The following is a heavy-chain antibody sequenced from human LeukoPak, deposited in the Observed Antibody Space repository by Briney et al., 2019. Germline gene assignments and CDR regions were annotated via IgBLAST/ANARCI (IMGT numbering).Heavy chain of an antibody. J-gene: IGHJ4*02. CDR2: IYSGDTI. V-gene: IGHV3-66*01. CDR1: GFTVNNNY. Sequence: GGSLRLSCAAPGFTVNNNYMNWVRQTPGKGLEWVSVIYSGDTIVYADSVKGRFTISRDDSKNTLYLQMNSLRAEDTAVYYCARAGGGSSGPYDYWGQGTLVTVSS. D-gene: IGHD2-15*01. CDR3: ARAGGGSSGPYDY.